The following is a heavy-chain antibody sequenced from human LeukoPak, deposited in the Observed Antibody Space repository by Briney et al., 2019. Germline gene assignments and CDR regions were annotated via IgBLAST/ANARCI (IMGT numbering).Heavy chain of an antibody. J-gene: IGHJ6*02. CDR3: ARDGLRSYYGMDV. V-gene: IGHV1-2*04. CDR1: GYTFTGYY. CDR2: INPNSGGT. D-gene: IGHD4-17*01. Sequence: GASVKVSCKASGYTFTGYYMHWVRQAPGQGLEWMGWINPNSGGTNYAQKFQGWVTMTRDTSISTAYMELSRLRSDDTAVYYCARDGLRSYYGMDVWGQGTTVTVSS.